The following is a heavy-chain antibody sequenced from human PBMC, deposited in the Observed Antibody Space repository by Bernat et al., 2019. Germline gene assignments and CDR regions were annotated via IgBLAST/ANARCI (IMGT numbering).Heavy chain of an antibody. J-gene: IGHJ4*02. CDR1: GGYVSSDGYY. Sequence: QVKLQESGPGLVKPSQTLSLTYTVSGGYVSSDGYYWSWIRQHPGKGLEWIGYIYNSGSSYYTPSLKSRVSISVDTSKNQFSLKLSSVTAADTAVYYCARVVKSSWHNDYWGQGTLVIVSS. D-gene: IGHD6-13*01. V-gene: IGHV4-31*03. CDR3: ARVVKSSWHNDY. CDR2: IYNSGSS.